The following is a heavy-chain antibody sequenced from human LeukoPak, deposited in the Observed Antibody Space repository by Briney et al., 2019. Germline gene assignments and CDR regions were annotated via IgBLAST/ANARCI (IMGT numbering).Heavy chain of an antibody. V-gene: IGHV4-4*07. Sequence: SETLSLTCTVSGGSISSYYWSWIRQPAGKGLEWIGRVYTSGSTNYNPSLKSRVTMTRDTSTSTVYMELSSLRSEDTAVYYCARDPPPGEDIVVVPAAHTGGYWGQGTLVTVSS. CDR1: GGSISSYY. D-gene: IGHD2-2*01. CDR3: ARDPPPGEDIVVVPAAHTGGY. J-gene: IGHJ4*02. CDR2: VYTSGST.